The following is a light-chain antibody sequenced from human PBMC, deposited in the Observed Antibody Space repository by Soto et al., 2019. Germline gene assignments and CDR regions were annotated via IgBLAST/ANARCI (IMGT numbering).Light chain of an antibody. Sequence: DIQMTQSPSTLPASVGDRVTITCRASQSISLWLAWYQQKPGKAPKLLIYDASSSESGVPSRFSASGSGTEFTLTISSLQSEDFAVYYCQQYNNWPPFGQGTKVDIK. V-gene: IGKV1-5*01. CDR2: DAS. CDR1: QSISLW. J-gene: IGKJ1*01. CDR3: QQYNNWPP.